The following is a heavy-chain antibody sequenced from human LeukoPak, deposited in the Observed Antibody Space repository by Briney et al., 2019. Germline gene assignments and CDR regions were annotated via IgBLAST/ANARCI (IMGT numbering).Heavy chain of an antibody. CDR1: GFTFSSYG. CDR3: AKDRGYGSGSYYYYYCGMDV. J-gene: IGHJ6*02. D-gene: IGHD3-10*01. V-gene: IGHV3-30*02. CDR2: IRYDGSNK. Sequence: GGSLRLSCAASGFTFSSYGMHWVRQAPGKGLEWVAFIRYDGSNKYYADSVKGRFTISRDNSKNTLYLQMNSLRAEDTAVYYCAKDRGYGSGSYYYYYCGMDVWGQGATVTVSS.